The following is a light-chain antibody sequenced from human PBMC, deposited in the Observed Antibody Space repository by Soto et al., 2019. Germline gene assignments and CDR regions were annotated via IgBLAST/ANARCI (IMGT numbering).Light chain of an antibody. CDR3: QQRSHRLT. J-gene: IGKJ4*01. CDR1: QSVSSN. Sequence: EIVMTQSPATLSVSPGERATLSCRASQSVSSNLAWYQQKPGQAPSLLIYGASARATGIPARFSGSGSGTDFTLTIRSLEPEDSAVYYCQQRSHRLTFGGGTKVDIK. CDR2: GAS. V-gene: IGKV3-15*01.